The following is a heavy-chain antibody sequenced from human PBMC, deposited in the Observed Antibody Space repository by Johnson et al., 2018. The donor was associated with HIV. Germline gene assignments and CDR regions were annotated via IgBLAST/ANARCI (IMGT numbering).Heavy chain of an antibody. J-gene: IGHJ3*02. CDR2: IKQDGSEK. CDR1: GFTFSNAW. Sequence: VQLVESGGGLVKPGGSLRLSCAASGFTFSNAWMSWVRQAPGKGLEWVANIKQDGSEKYYVDSVKGRFTLSRDNAKNSLYLQMNSLRAEDTAVYYCARGDYYDSSGPWVDAFEIWGQGTMVTVSS. CDR3: ARGDYYDSSGPWVDAFEI. V-gene: IGHV3-7*01. D-gene: IGHD3-22*01.